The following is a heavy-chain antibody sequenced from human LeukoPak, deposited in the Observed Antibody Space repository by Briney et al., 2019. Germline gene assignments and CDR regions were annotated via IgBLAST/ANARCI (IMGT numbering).Heavy chain of an antibody. V-gene: IGHV4-59*01. CDR2: IYYSGST. Sequence: SETLSLTCTVSGGSISSYYWSWIRQPPGKGLEWIGYIYYSGSTNYNPSLKSRVTISVDTSKNQFSLKLSSVTAADTAVYYCARDPRRGYSYGFFDYWGQGTLVTVSS. CDR1: GGSISSYY. D-gene: IGHD5-18*01. J-gene: IGHJ4*02. CDR3: ARDPRRGYSYGFFDY.